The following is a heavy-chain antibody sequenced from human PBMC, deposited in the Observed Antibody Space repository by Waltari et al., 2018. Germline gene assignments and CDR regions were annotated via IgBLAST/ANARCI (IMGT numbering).Heavy chain of an antibody. D-gene: IGHD2-15*01. Sequence: QLQLQQSGPGLVKPSESLSLTCAVSGDSMTGRDWWRWVRQPPGKGLEWIGQIHRSGKTHYNPSLESRVTLSIDTSNKQFSLKVPSATAADTAVYYCARDRGRGLYLDSWGQGTLVTVS. V-gene: IGHV4-4*02. CDR2: IHRSGKT. CDR1: GDSMTGRDW. CDR3: ARDRGRGLYLDS. J-gene: IGHJ4*02.